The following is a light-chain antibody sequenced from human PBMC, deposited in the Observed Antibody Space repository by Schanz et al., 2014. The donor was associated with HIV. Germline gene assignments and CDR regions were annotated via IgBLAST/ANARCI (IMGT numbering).Light chain of an antibody. J-gene: IGLJ2*01. Sequence: QSALTQPPSASGSRGQSVTISCTGTSSDVGHYDYVSWYQQHPGKAPKLMIYEGSKRPSGVPDRFSGSKSAYTASLTISGLQPEDEADYYCSSYTTSSTLVFGGGTKLTVL. CDR1: SSDVGHYDY. V-gene: IGLV2-8*01. CDR3: SSYTTSSTLV. CDR2: EGS.